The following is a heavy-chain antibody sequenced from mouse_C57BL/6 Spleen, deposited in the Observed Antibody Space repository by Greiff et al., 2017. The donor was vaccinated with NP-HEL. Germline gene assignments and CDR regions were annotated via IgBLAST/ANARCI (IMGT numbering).Heavy chain of an antibody. CDR1: GYAFSSSW. CDR2: IYPGDGDT. J-gene: IGHJ2*01. Sequence: QVQLQQSGPELVKPGASVKISCKASGYAFSSSWINWVKQRPGKGLEWIGRIYPGDGDTNYNGKLKGKATLTADKSSSTAYMQLSSLTSEDSAVYFCARDYGSSHYWGQGTTRTVSS. CDR3: ARDYGSSHY. D-gene: IGHD1-1*01. V-gene: IGHV1-82*01.